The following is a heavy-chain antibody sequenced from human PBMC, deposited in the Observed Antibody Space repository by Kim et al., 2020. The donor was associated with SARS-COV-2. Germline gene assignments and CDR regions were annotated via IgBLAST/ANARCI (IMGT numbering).Heavy chain of an antibody. CDR1: GGTFSSYA. J-gene: IGHJ4*02. Sequence: SVKVSCKASGGTFSSYAISWVRQAPGQGLEWMGGIIPIFGTANYAQKFQGRVTITADESTSTAYMELSSLRSEDTAVYYCAIPPRSYSSSLEYYFDYWGQGTLVTVSS. D-gene: IGHD6-6*01. CDR3: AIPPRSYSSSLEYYFDY. V-gene: IGHV1-69*13. CDR2: IIPIFGTA.